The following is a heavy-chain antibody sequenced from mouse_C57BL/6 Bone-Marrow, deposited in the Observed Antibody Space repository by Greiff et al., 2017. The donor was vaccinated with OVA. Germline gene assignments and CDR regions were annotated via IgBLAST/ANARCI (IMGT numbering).Heavy chain of an antibody. CDR2: ISNGGGST. V-gene: IGHV5-12*01. Sequence: EVMLVESGGGLVQPGGSLKLSCAASGFTFSDSYMYWVRQTPEKRLEWVAYISNGGGSTYYPDTVKGRFTISRDNAKNTLYLQMSRRKSEDTAMYYCARHGGYYRFAYWGQGTLVTVSA. D-gene: IGHD2-3*01. J-gene: IGHJ3*01. CDR3: ARHGGYYRFAY. CDR1: GFTFSDSY.